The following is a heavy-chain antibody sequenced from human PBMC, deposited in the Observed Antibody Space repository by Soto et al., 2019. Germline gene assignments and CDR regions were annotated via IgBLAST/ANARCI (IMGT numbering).Heavy chain of an antibody. V-gene: IGHV5-51*01. CDR2: IYPGDSDT. CDR3: ARQSVVLRFLEWLYHDGMDV. CDR1: GYSFTSYW. D-gene: IGHD3-3*01. J-gene: IGHJ6*02. Sequence: GESLKISCKVSGYSFTSYWIGWVRQMPGKGLEWMGIIYPGDSDTRYSPSFQGQVTISADKSISTAYLQWSSLKASDTAMYYCARQSVVLRFLEWLYHDGMDVWGQGTTVTVSS.